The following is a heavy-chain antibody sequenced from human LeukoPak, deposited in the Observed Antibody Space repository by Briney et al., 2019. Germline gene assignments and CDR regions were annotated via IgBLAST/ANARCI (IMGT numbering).Heavy chain of an antibody. J-gene: IGHJ4*02. V-gene: IGHV3-23*01. CDR1: GFTFSSYG. Sequence: GGSLRLSCAASGFTFSSYGMHWVRQAPDKGLEWFSTISGSGGGTYYADSVKGRFTISRDDSKNTLYLQMNSLRADDTAVYYCAKDLGRYRNNFFDYWGQGNLVTVSS. CDR2: ISGSGGGT. CDR3: AKDLGRYRNNFFDY. D-gene: IGHD1-26*01.